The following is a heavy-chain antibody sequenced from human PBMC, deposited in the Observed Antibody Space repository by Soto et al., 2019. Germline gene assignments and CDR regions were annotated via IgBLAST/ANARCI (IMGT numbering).Heavy chain of an antibody. J-gene: IGHJ6*03. Sequence: ASVKVSCKASGYTFTSYGISWVRQAPGQGLEWMGWISAYNGNTNYAQKLQGRVTMTTDTSTSTAYMELRSLRSDDTAVYYCARDLVGFRGVIKAYYYYYMDVWGKGTTVTVSS. D-gene: IGHD3-10*01. CDR3: ARDLVGFRGVIKAYYYYYMDV. CDR2: ISAYNGNT. V-gene: IGHV1-18*01. CDR1: GYTFTSYG.